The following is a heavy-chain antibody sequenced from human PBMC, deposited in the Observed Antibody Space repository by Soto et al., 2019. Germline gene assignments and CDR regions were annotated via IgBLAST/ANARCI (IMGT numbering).Heavy chain of an antibody. Sequence: SETLSLTCTVSGASIRGFYWSWIRKSAGKGLEWIGRIYATGTTDYNPSLKSRVMMSVDTSKKQFSLKLRSVTAADTAVYYCVRDGTKNLRDWFDPWGQGISVTVSS. CDR2: IYATGTT. CDR1: GASIRGFY. D-gene: IGHD1-1*01. V-gene: IGHV4-4*07. CDR3: VRDGTKNLRDWFDP. J-gene: IGHJ5*02.